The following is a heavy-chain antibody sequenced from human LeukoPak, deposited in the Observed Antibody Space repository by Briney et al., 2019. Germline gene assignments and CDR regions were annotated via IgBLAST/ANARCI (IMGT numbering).Heavy chain of an antibody. D-gene: IGHD6-13*01. V-gene: IGHV3-30*03. Sequence: TGGTLRLSCAASGFTFTTYGMSWVRQAPGKGLEWVTLISYSGDNTYYADSVKGRFTFSRDNAKNSLYLQMNSLRAEDTAVYYCAREAPIAAALSYYYYYYYMDVWGKGTTVTVSS. CDR1: GFTFTTYG. CDR3: AREAPIAAALSYYYYYYYMDV. J-gene: IGHJ6*03. CDR2: ISYSGDNT.